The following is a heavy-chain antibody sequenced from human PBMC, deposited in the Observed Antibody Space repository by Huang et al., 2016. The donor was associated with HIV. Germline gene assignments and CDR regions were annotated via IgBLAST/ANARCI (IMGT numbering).Heavy chain of an antibody. Sequence: QVQLVQSGAEVKKPGASVKVSCKASGYTFSNYDINWVRQAPGQGLEWRGWRNPNWGNTGYARKFQGRGTMPRSTSISTAYMELSRLRFEDTAVYYCATLPPVNYGRSGGRVRDYWGQGSLVTVSS. CDR3: ATLPPVNYGRSGGRVRDY. CDR2: RNPNWGNT. CDR1: GYTFSNYD. D-gene: IGHD2-15*01. J-gene: IGHJ4*02. V-gene: IGHV1-8*01.